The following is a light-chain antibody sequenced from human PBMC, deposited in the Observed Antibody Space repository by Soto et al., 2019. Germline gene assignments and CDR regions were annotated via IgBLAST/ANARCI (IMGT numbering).Light chain of an antibody. Sequence: QSVLTQPPSVSGAPGQRVTISCTGTSSNIGTGYDVHWYHQLPGTAPKLLIYGNINRPSGVPDRFSGSKSGTSASLAITGLQAEDEADYYCQSYDSSLSGSRVFGGGTKLTVL. CDR1: SSNIGTGYD. CDR2: GNI. J-gene: IGLJ2*01. CDR3: QSYDSSLSGSRV. V-gene: IGLV1-40*01.